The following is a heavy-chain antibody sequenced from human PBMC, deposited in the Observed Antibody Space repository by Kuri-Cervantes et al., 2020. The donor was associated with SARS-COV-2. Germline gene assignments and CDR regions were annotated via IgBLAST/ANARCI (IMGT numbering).Heavy chain of an antibody. CDR3: ARGRQVWLRFVEWLFEWFDP. V-gene: IGHV1-2*02. CDR2: INPNSGGT. J-gene: IGHJ5*02. D-gene: IGHD3-3*01. CDR1: GYTFTGYY. Sequence: ASVKVSCKASGYTFTGYYMHWVRQAPGQGLEWMGWINPNSGGTNYAQKFQGRVTMTRDTSISTAYMELTRLRSDDTAVYYCARGRQVWLRFVEWLFEWFDPWGQGTLVTVSS.